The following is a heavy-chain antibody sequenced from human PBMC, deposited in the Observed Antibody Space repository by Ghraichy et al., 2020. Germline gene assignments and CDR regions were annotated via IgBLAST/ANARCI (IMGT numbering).Heavy chain of an antibody. CDR3: ARGAGLGATNGDDY. CDR1: GYTFTNYA. D-gene: IGHD1-26*01. CDR2: ISAYNGNT. J-gene: IGHJ4*02. V-gene: IGHV1-18*01. Sequence: ASVKVSCKASGYTFTNYAISWVRQAPGQGLEWMGWISAYNGNTNYAQKLQGRVTMTAATSTRTAYMELRSLRSDDTAVYYCARGAGLGATNGDDYWGQGTLVTVSS.